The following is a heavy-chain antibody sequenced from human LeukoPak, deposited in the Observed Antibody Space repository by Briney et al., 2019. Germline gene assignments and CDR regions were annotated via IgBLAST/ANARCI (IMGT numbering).Heavy chain of an antibody. Sequence: SETLSLTCPVSGGSISSYYWSWIRQPPGKGLEWIGCFYKSGSTDYNPYLKSRVTISVDTSKNQFSLKLSSVTAADTAVYYCARDGSSRAFQYWGQGTLVTVSS. CDR3: ARDGSSRAFQY. CDR2: FYKSGST. D-gene: IGHD6-13*01. CDR1: GGSISSYY. V-gene: IGHV4-59*01. J-gene: IGHJ1*01.